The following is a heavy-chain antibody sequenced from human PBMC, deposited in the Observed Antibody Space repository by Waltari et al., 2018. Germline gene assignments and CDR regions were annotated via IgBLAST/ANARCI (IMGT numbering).Heavy chain of an antibody. V-gene: IGHV3-7*01. CDR2: INQDGREK. D-gene: IGHD6-13*01. CDR3: AMAAGTLY. Sequence: EVQLVESGGGLVQPGGSLRLSCAASGFTLSTRWMSWVRQAPGKGLEWVANINQDGREKYYVGSMKGRVTISRDNAKNSLFLQMDSLRAEDTAVYFCAMAAGTLYWGQGTLVTVSS. J-gene: IGHJ4*02. CDR1: GFTLSTRW.